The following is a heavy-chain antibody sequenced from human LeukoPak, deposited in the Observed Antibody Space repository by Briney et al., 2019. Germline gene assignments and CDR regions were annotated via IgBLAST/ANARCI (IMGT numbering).Heavy chain of an antibody. CDR1: GGSISSYY. CDR3: ASDSFYDSGGYFYY. CDR2: ISTSGNT. J-gene: IGHJ4*02. V-gene: IGHV4-4*07. D-gene: IGHD3-22*01. Sequence: SETLSLTCTVSGGSISSYYWSWIRQPAGKGLQWIGRISTSGNTDYNPSLKSRVTMSVDTSKNQFSLKLTSVTAADTAVYYCASDSFYDSGGYFYYWGQGTPVTVSS.